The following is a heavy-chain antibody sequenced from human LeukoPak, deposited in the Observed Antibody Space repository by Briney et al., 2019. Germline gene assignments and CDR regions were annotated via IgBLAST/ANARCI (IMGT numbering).Heavy chain of an antibody. CDR1: GDSVSSNSAA. CDR2: TYYRSKWYN. D-gene: IGHD5-18*01. J-gene: IGHJ6*02. V-gene: IGHV6-1*01. CDR3: AREKKGYSYGPYYYYGMDV. Sequence: SQTLSLTCAISGDSVSSNSAAWNWIWQSPSRGLEWLGRTYYRSKWYNDYAVSVKSRITINPDTSKNQFSLQLNSVTPEDTAVYYCAREKKGYSYGPYYYYGMDVWGQGTTVTVSS.